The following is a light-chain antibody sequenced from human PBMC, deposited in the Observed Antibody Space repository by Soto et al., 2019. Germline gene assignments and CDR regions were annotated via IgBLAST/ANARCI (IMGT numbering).Light chain of an antibody. CDR1: NIGSKS. CDR3: HVWDSSSDRVE. J-gene: IGLJ2*01. V-gene: IGLV3-21*01. Sequence: SYELTQPPSVSVAPGKTARITCGGNNIGSKSVHWYQQKPGQAPVLVIYYDSDRPSGIPERFSGSNSGNTATLTISRVEAGDEADYYCHVWDSSSDRVEFGRGTKLTVL. CDR2: YDS.